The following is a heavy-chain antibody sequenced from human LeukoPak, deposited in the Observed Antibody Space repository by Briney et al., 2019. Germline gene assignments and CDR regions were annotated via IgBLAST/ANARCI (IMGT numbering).Heavy chain of an antibody. CDR3: ARDSYSSGWYDGGDY. J-gene: IGHJ4*02. Sequence: PGGSLRLSCAASGFTFSSYSMNWVRQAPGKGLEWVSSISSSSSYIYYADSVKGRFTISRDNAKTSLYLQMNSLRAEDTAVYYCARDSYSSGWYDGGDYWGQGTLVTVSS. CDR2: ISSSSSYI. CDR1: GFTFSSYS. D-gene: IGHD6-19*01. V-gene: IGHV3-21*01.